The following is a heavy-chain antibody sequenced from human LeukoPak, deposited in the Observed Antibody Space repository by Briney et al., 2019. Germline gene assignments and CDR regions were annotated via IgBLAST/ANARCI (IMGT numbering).Heavy chain of an antibody. CDR1: GFTFSSYG. Sequence: PGRSLTLSCAASGFTFSSYGMHWVRQAPGKGLEWVAVISYDGSNKYYADSVKGRFTISRDNSKNTLYLQMNSLRAEDTAVYYCAKAAGYCSSTSCPRGDYYYYYGMDVWGQGTTVTVSS. J-gene: IGHJ6*02. V-gene: IGHV3-30*18. CDR3: AKAAGYCSSTSCPRGDYYYYYGMDV. CDR2: ISYDGSNK. D-gene: IGHD2-2*01.